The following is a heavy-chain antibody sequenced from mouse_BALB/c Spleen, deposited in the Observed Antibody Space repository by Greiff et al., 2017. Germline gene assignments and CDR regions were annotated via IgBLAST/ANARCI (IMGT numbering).Heavy chain of an antibody. CDR1: GFTFSSYG. D-gene: IGHD2-4*01. J-gene: IGHJ3*01. CDR3: ARGGIKAWFAY. V-gene: IGHV5-6*01. CDR2: ISSGGSYT. Sequence: EVQLQESGGDLVKPGGSLKLSCAASGFTFSSYGMSWVRQTPDKRLEWVATISSGGSYTYYPDSVKGRFTISRDNAKNTLYLQMSSLKSEDTAMYYCARGGIKAWFAYWGQGTLVTVSA.